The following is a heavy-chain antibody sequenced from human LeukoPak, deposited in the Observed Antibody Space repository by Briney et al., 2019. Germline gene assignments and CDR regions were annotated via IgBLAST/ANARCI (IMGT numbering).Heavy chain of an antibody. CDR3: ARICSGSGRPITY. CDR1: GYTFTSYD. D-gene: IGHD3-10*01. CDR2: MNPNGSNK. V-gene: IGHV1-8*01. Sequence: ASVKVSCTASGYTFTSYDINWVRQAPGQGLEWMGCMNPNGSNKCYAQKLQGRVTMTRDTSMSTVYMEMSSLRSEDTAVYYCARICSGSGRPITYWGQGTLVTVSS. J-gene: IGHJ4*02.